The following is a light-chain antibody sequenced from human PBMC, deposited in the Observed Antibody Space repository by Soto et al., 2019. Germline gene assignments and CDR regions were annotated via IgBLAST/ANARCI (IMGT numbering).Light chain of an antibody. CDR1: SSNIGNKY. Sequence: QSVLTQPPSVSAAPGQKVTISCSGSSSNIGNKYVSWYQHLPGTAPKLLIYDNNKRPSGIPDRFSGSKSGTSATLGITGLQTGDEADYYCGTWDSSLSVVVFGGGIKLTFL. CDR3: GTWDSSLSVVV. J-gene: IGLJ2*01. V-gene: IGLV1-51*01. CDR2: DNN.